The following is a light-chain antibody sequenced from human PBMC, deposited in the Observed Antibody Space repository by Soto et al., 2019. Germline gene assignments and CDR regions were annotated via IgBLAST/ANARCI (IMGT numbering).Light chain of an antibody. CDR1: SSDVGSYNL. CDR3: CSYAGSSTWV. Sequence: QSALTQPASVSGSPGQSITIYCTGTSSDVGSYNLVSWYQQHPVKAPKLMIYEDNKRPSGVSTRFSGSKSGDTASLTISGLQAEDEADYSCCSYAGSSTWVFGGGTKLTVL. V-gene: IGLV2-23*01. J-gene: IGLJ3*02. CDR2: EDN.